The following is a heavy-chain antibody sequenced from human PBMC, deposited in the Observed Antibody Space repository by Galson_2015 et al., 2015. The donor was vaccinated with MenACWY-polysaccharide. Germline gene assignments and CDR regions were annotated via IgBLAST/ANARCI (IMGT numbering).Heavy chain of an antibody. V-gene: IGHV3-7*01. CDR3: ARGHYGMDV. CDR1: GFTFSTYW. CDR2: IKKDGSEK. Sequence: SLRLSCAASGFTFSTYWMSWVRQAPGKGLEWVANIKKDGSEKYCVDSVKGRFTISRDNARNSLYLQMNGLRGEDTAVYYCARGHYGMDVWGQGTTVTVS. J-gene: IGHJ6*02.